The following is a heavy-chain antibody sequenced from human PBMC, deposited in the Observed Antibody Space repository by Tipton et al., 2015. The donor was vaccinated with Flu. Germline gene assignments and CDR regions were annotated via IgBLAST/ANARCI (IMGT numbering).Heavy chain of an antibody. J-gene: IGHJ4*02. Sequence: TLSLTCTVSGGSISSNSYFWGWIRQPPGKGLEWIGTIYYSGNTYYNPSLKSRVTISVDTSSNQFSLRLSSVTAADTAVYFCARDVAAIPAAIRDWGQGTLVTVSS. D-gene: IGHD2-2*01. V-gene: IGHV4-39*07. CDR3: ARDVAAIPAAIRD. CDR1: GGSISSNSYF. CDR2: IYYSGNT.